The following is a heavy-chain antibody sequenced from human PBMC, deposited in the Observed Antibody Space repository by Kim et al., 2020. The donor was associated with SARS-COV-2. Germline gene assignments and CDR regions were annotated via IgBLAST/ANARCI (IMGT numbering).Heavy chain of an antibody. V-gene: IGHV3-11*06. D-gene: IGHD3-10*01. CDR3: ARARKTYYGSGSYDYGMDV. Sequence: RFTISRDNAKNSLYLQMNSLRAEDTAVYYCARARKTYYGSGSYDYGMDVWGQGTTVTVSS. J-gene: IGHJ6*02.